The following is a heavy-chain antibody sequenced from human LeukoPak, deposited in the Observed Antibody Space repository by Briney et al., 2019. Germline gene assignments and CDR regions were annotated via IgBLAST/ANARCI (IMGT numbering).Heavy chain of an antibody. CDR2: ISGSGGST. CDR3: AKATGYGIVATIFDY. D-gene: IGHD5-12*01. CDR1: GFTFSSYA. V-gene: IGHV3-23*01. J-gene: IGHJ4*02. Sequence: GGSLRLSCAASGFTFSSYAMSWVRQAPGKGLEWVSAISGSGGSTYYADSVKGRFTISRDNSKNTLYLQMNSLRAEDTAVYYCAKATGYGIVATIFDYWGQGTLVTVYS.